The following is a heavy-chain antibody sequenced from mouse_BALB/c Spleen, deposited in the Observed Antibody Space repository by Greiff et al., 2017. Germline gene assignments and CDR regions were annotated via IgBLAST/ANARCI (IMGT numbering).Heavy chain of an antibody. D-gene: IGHD2-3*01. Sequence: ESGPGLVAPSQSLSITCTVSGFSLTSYGVHWVRQPPGKGLEWLGVIWAGGSTNYNSALMSRLSISKDNSKSQVFLKMNSLQTDDTAMYYCARDDGTPSYAMDYWGQGTSVTVSS. CDR2: IWAGGST. CDR1: GFSLTSYG. V-gene: IGHV2-9*02. J-gene: IGHJ4*01. CDR3: ARDDGTPSYAMDY.